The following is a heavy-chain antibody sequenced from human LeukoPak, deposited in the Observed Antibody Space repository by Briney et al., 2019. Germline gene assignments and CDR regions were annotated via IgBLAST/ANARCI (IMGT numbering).Heavy chain of an antibody. J-gene: IGHJ4*02. Sequence: PSETLSLTCTVSGGSISSYYWSWIRQPSGKGLEWIGYIYYSGSTNYNPSLKSRVTISVDTSKNQFSLKLSSVTAADTAVYYCAGERGYSGSFDYWGQGTLVTVSS. CDR2: IYYSGST. CDR1: GGSISSYY. D-gene: IGHD5-12*01. V-gene: IGHV4-59*08. CDR3: AGERGYSGSFDY.